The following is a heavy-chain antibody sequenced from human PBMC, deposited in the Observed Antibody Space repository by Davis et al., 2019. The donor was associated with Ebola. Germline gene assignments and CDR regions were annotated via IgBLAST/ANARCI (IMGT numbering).Heavy chain of an antibody. Sequence: GESLKISCAASGFTFSGSAMHWVRQASGKGLEWVGRIRSKANSYATAYAASVKGRFTISRDDSKNTAYLQMKSLKTEDTAVYYCTSGSYYAGGWSDYWGQGTLVTVSS. CDR1: GFTFSGSA. V-gene: IGHV3-73*01. D-gene: IGHD1-26*01. CDR2: IRSKANSYAT. J-gene: IGHJ4*02. CDR3: TSGSYYAGGWSDY.